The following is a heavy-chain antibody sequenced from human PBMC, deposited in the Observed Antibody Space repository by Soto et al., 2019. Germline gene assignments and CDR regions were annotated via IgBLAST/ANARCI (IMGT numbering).Heavy chain of an antibody. CDR2: IWYDGSNK. D-gene: IGHD3-16*02. Sequence: QVQLVESGGGVVQPGRSLRLSCAASGFTFRSYGMHWVRQAPAKGLEWVAVIWYDGSNKYYADSVKGRFTISRDNSKNTLYLQMNSLRAEDTAVYYCARDLTPLRLGELSSAWGQGTLVTVSS. CDR3: ARDLTPLRLGELSSA. V-gene: IGHV3-33*01. J-gene: IGHJ5*02. CDR1: GFTFRSYG.